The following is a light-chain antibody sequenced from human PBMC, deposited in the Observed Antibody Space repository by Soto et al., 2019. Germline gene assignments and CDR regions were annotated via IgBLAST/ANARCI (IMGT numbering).Light chain of an antibody. Sequence: QSVLTKPPSASGTTGQGVTISCSRSSSNFGSNTVNWYQQLPGTAPKLLIYSNNQRPSGVPDRFSASKSGTSASLAISGLQSEDEADYYCAAWDDSLNGYVFGTGTKVTV. CDR3: AAWDDSLNGYV. J-gene: IGLJ1*01. CDR2: SNN. V-gene: IGLV1-44*01. CDR1: SSNFGSNT.